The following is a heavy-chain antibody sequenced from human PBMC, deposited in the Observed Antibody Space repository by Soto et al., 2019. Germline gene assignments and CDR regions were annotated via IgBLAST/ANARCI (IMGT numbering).Heavy chain of an antibody. CDR3: ARDPGPTVTTPFDY. CDR1: GFTFSSYA. J-gene: IGHJ4*02. V-gene: IGHV3-33*08. CDR2: IWYDGSNK. D-gene: IGHD4-17*01. Sequence: PGGSLRLSCAASGFTFSSYAMHWVRQAPGKGLEWVAVIWYDGSNKYYADSVKGRFTISRDNSKNTLYLQMNSLRAEDTAVYYCARDPGPTVTTPFDYWGQGTLVTVSS.